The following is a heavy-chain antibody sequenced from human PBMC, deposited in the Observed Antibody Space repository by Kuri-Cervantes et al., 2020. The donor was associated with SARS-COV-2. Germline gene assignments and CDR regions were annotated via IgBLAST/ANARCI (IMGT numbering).Heavy chain of an antibody. CDR3: ARDRGDYVFYFDY. D-gene: IGHD4-17*01. V-gene: IGHV4-59*01. CDR2: IYYSGST. CDR1: GGSISSYY. Sequence: GSLRLSCTVSGGSISSYYWSWIRQPPGKGLEWIGYIYYSGSTNYNPSLKSRVTISVDTSKNQFSLKLSSVTAADTAVYYCARDRGDYVFYFDYWGQGTLVTVSS. J-gene: IGHJ4*02.